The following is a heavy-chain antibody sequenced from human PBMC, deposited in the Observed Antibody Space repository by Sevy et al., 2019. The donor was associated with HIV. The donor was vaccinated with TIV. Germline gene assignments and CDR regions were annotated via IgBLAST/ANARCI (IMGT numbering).Heavy chain of an antibody. Sequence: GGSLRLSCAASAVTFSAHAMHWVRQAPGKGLEWVAVISYDGSSEYNEDYLKGRFTISRDNSKKTMYLQMHALRPDHTAVYYCARDAGYINVWYPGYWGQGTMVTVSS. CDR3: ARDAGYINVWYPGY. CDR2: ISYDGSSE. CDR1: AVTFSAHA. D-gene: IGHD6-19*01. V-gene: IGHV3-30*03. J-gene: IGHJ4*02.